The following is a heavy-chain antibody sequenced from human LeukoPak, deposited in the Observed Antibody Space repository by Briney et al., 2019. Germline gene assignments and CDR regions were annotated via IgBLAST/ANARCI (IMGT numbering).Heavy chain of an antibody. Sequence: GGSLRLSCAASGFTVSTNYMNWVRQAPGKGLEWVSVVYMGGTTYYADSVKGRFTISRDSTKNTIYLQMNNLRAEDAAVYYCARGLLRDGYTYTYSFDYWGQGALVTVSS. CDR2: VYMGGTT. V-gene: IGHV3-66*01. J-gene: IGHJ4*02. CDR3: ARGLLRDGYTYTYSFDY. D-gene: IGHD5-18*01. CDR1: GFTVSTNY.